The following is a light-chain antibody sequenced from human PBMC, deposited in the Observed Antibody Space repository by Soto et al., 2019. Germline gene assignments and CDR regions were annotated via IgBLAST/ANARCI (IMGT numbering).Light chain of an antibody. CDR1: SSDVGSYNL. V-gene: IGLV2-23*01. CDR3: CSYAGSRGV. Sequence: QSALTQPASVSGSPGQSITISCTGTSSDVGSYNLVSWYQQHPGKAPKLMIYEGSKRPSGVSNRFSGSKSGNTASLTISGLQAEDEADYSCCSYAGSRGVFGTGTKVTVL. J-gene: IGLJ1*01. CDR2: EGS.